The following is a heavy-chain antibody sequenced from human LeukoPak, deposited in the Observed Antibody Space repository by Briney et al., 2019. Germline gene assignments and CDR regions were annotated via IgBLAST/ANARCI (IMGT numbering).Heavy chain of an antibody. CDR3: ARHYGPGSGSSIEFDY. J-gene: IGHJ4*02. CDR1: GYFISSGYY. V-gene: IGHV4-38-2*01. Sequence: SETLSLTCAVSGYFISSGYYWGWIRQPPGKGLEWIGSIYHSGSPYYNPSLKSRVPISVGTSKNQYSLKLSSVTAADTAVYYCARHYGPGSGSSIEFDYWGQGTPVTVSS. CDR2: IYHSGSP. D-gene: IGHD3-10*01.